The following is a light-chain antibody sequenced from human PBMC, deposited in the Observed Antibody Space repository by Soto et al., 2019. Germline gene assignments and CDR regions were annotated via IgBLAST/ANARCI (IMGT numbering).Light chain of an antibody. CDR1: QSLNSSY. J-gene: IGKJ5*01. CDR2: DAS. Sequence: DIVLTQSPGTLSLSPGERATLSCRASQSLNSSYLAWYQQKPGQAPRLLIYDASSRATGIPDRFSGSGSGTDFTLTISRLEPEDSAVYYCQQYDSSPPITFGQGTRLEI. CDR3: QQYDSSPPIT. V-gene: IGKV3-20*01.